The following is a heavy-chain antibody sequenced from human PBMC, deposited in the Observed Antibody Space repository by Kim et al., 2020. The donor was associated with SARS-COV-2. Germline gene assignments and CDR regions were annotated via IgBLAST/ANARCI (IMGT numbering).Heavy chain of an antibody. J-gene: IGHJ4*02. V-gene: IGHV3-23*01. D-gene: IGHD1-1*01. CDR3: AKDPEKTYYNYYFDY. CDR2: ISGGGGST. CDR1: GFTFSSYA. Sequence: GGSLRLSCAASGFTFSSYAMSWVRQAPGKGLEWVSAISGGGGSTYYADFVKGLFTISRDNSKNTLYLQMNSLRAEDTAVYYCAKDPEKTYYNYYFDYWGQGTLVTVSS.